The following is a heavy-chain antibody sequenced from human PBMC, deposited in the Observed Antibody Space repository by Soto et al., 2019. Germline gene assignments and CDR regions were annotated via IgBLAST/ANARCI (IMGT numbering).Heavy chain of an antibody. V-gene: IGHV1-69*02. CDR1: GGTFSSYT. CDR3: AMEYCSSTSCYRDY. Sequence: QVQLVQSGAEVKKPGSSVKVSCKASGGTFSSYTISWVRQAPGQGLEWMGRIIPILGIANYAQKFQGRVTINADKSSCTAYMELSSLRSEDTAVYYCAMEYCSSTSCYRDYWGQGTLVTVSS. J-gene: IGHJ4*02. D-gene: IGHD2-2*02. CDR2: IIPILGIA.